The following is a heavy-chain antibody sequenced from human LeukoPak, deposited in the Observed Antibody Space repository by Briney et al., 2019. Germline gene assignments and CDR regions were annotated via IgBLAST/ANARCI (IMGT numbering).Heavy chain of an antibody. CDR3: ARFYLVGAAFDI. Sequence: GGSLRLSCAASGLTFSSYSMNWVRQAPGKGLEWVSYISSSSSTIYYADSVKGRFTISRDNAKNSLYLQMNSLRAEDTAVYYCARFYLVGAAFDIWGQGTMVTVSS. J-gene: IGHJ3*02. CDR2: ISSSSSTI. CDR1: GLTFSSYS. V-gene: IGHV3-48*04. D-gene: IGHD2/OR15-2a*01.